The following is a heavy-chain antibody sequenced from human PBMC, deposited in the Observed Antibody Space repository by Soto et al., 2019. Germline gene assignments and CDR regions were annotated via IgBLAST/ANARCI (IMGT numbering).Heavy chain of an antibody. J-gene: IGHJ6*02. V-gene: IGHV3-33*01. Sequence: QVQLVESGGGVVQPGRSLRLSCAASGFTFSSYGMHWVRQAPGKGLEWVAVIWYDGSNKYYADSVKGRFTISRDNSKKSLYLQMNSLRAEDTAVYYCARDRGNIVVVVAATAYGMDVWGQGTTVTVSS. CDR1: GFTFSSYG. D-gene: IGHD2-15*01. CDR3: ARDRGNIVVVVAATAYGMDV. CDR2: IWYDGSNK.